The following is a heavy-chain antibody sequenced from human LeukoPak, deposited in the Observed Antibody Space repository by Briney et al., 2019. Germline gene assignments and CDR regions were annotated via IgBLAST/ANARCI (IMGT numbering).Heavy chain of an antibody. D-gene: IGHD2-15*01. V-gene: IGHV4-34*01. J-gene: IGHJ4*02. Sequence: SDPLSLTCAVYGGSFNVYYWLWPPQPPGKGLEWIGEYKHSGSNNYNPPLKSRVTISVDTSKNQFSLKLSSVTAADTAVYCCARGVAMSSKFHFSYCFDYWGQGPLVTVSS. CDR1: GGSFNVYY. CDR3: ARGVAMSSKFHFSYCFDY. CDR2: YKHSGSN.